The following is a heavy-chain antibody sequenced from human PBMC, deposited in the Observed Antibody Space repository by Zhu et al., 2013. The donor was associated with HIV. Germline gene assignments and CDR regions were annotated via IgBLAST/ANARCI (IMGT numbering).Heavy chain of an antibody. Sequence: QVQLQESGPGLVKPSETLSLICNVSGGYISTYYWSWIRHSPGKGLEWIGDFHNSGSTNYNPSLKSRLTMSVDTSKSQFSLNLSSVTPADTAVYYCASKAEYSSSWYVGNWFDPWGQGTLVTVSS. CDR2: FHNSGST. V-gene: IGHV4-59*01. CDR1: GGYISTYY. D-gene: IGHD6-13*01. CDR3: ASKAEYSSSWYVGNWFDP. J-gene: IGHJ5*02.